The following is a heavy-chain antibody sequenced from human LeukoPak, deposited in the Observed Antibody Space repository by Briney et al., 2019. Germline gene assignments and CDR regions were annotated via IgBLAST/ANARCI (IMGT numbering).Heavy chain of an antibody. Sequence: GGSLRLSCAASGFTFSNYWMSWVRQSPGKGLEWMANIKQDGSEKYYVDSVKSRFTISRDNAKNSLYLQMNSLRAEDTAVYHCARMRGSYSFDYWGQGTLVTVSS. CDR2: IKQDGSEK. D-gene: IGHD1-26*01. CDR3: ARMRGSYSFDY. V-gene: IGHV3-7*01. CDR1: GFTFSNYW. J-gene: IGHJ4*02.